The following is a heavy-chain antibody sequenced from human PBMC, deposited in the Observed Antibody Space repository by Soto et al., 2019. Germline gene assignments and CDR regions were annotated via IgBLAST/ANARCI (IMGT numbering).Heavy chain of an antibody. V-gene: IGHV4-34*01. CDR2: INHSGST. CDR3: ARDRRNSPDLLDS. Sequence: SETLSLTCAVYGGSFSGYYLSWIRQPPGKGLEWIAEINHSGSTNYNPSLKSRVTISVDTSKNQLSLRLNSVSAADTAVYSCARDRRNSPDLLDSWGRGTLVTAPQ. CDR1: GGSFSGYY. J-gene: IGHJ4*02. D-gene: IGHD1-1*01.